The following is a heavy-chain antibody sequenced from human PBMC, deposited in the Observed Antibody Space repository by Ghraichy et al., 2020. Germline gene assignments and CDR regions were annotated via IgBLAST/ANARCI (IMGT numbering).Heavy chain of an antibody. V-gene: IGHV4-4*02. D-gene: IGHD4/OR15-4a*01. CDR2: IYHDGTT. CDR3: ARLLVLTPGAFDV. Sequence: SETLSLTCDISGDSISSSNWWSWVRQPPGKGLEWIGEIYHDGTTKYNPSLKSRVTISLDKSKNHFSLNLNSVTAADTAFYYCARLLVLTPGAFDVWGQGTMVTVSS. CDR1: GDSISSSNW. J-gene: IGHJ3*01.